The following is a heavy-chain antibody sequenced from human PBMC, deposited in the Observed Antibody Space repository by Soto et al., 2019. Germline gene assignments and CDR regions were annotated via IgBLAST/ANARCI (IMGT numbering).Heavy chain of an antibody. J-gene: IGHJ6*03. CDR2: IGTAGDT. V-gene: IGHV3-13*01. D-gene: IGHD1-1*01. CDR3: ARGGTSVDYYYYMAV. Sequence: SGGSLRLSCVASAFSFANYDMHWVRQVTGRGLEWVSAIGTAGDTYYPSSVKGRFTISRENAKNSLYLQMNSLRAGDTAVYYCARGGTSVDYYYYMAVWGKGTTVTVSS. CDR1: AFSFANYD.